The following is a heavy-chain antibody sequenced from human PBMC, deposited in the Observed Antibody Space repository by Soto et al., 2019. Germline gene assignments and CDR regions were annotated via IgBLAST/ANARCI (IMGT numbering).Heavy chain of an antibody. J-gene: IGHJ4*02. Sequence: GGSLRLSCAASGFTFSSYAMSWVRQAPGKGLEWVSAISGSGGSTYYADSVKGRLTISRDNSKNTLYLQMNSLRAEDTAVYYCAKDPLGLVVPAASDYWGQGTLVTVSS. V-gene: IGHV3-23*01. CDR3: AKDPLGLVVPAASDY. CDR2: ISGSGGST. D-gene: IGHD2-2*01. CDR1: GFTFSSYA.